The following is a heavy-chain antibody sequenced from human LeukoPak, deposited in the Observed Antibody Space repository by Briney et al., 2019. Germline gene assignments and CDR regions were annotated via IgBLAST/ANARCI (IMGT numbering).Heavy chain of an antibody. Sequence: PSETLSLTCTVSGGSISSSSYYWGWIRQPPGKGLEWIGHIYSTGSTTYSPSLKSRVIMSADTSKNQFSLKVTSVTAADTAVYYCARHRPEGSYPLDSWGQGALVTVSS. CDR3: ARHRPEGSYPLDS. V-gene: IGHV4-61*05. J-gene: IGHJ4*02. CDR1: GGSISSSSYY. CDR2: IYSTGST.